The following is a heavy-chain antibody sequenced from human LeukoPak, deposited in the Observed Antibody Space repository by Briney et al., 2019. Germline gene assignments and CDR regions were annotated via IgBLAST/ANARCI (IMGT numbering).Heavy chain of an antibody. D-gene: IGHD3-10*01. Sequence: VDSVKGRFTISRDNAKNSLYLQMNSLRAEDTAVYYCAKVLGYYYGSGTSSIDYWGQGTLVTVSS. V-gene: IGHV3-7*01. CDR3: AKVLGYYYGSGTSSIDY. J-gene: IGHJ4*02.